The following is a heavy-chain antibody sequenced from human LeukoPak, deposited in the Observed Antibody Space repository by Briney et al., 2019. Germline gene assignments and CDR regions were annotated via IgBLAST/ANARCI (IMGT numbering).Heavy chain of an antibody. V-gene: IGHV1-8*01. CDR2: MNPHCGNT. CDR1: GYTFTTYD. Sequence: ASVKVSCKASGYTFTTYDINWVRQATGQGLEWMGWMNPHCGNTGFAQNFQGRVAMTRNTSIDTAYMELSSLRVEDTAVYYCVRGFRSDTSGRKFDCWGQRTLVTVSS. D-gene: IGHD2-2*01. CDR3: VRGFRSDTSGRKFDC. J-gene: IGHJ4*02.